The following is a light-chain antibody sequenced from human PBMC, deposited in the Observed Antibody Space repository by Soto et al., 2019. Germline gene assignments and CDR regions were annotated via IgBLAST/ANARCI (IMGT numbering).Light chain of an antibody. CDR2: GAS. CDR1: QSVSSN. CDR3: QQYNNWPPYT. Sequence: EIVMPQSPAPLSVFPGERATLSCRASQSVSSNLAWYPQNPGQAPRLLIYGASTSATGIPARFSGSGSGTEFTLTISRLQSEDFAVYYCQQYNNWPPYTFGQGTKLEIK. V-gene: IGKV3-15*01. J-gene: IGKJ2*01.